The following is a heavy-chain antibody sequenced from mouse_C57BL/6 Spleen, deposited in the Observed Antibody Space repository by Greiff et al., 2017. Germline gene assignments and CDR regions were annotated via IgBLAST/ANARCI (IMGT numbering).Heavy chain of an antibody. J-gene: IGHJ3*01. CDR2: ISSGSITI. V-gene: IGHV5-17*01. Sequence: DVMLVESGGGLVKPGGSLKLSCAASGFTFSDYDMHWVRQAPEKGLEWFAYISSGSITIYYADTVKGRFTISRDNAKNTLFLQMTSLRSEDTAMYYCASGYYDYDEGFAYWGQGTLVTVSA. CDR1: GFTFSDYD. CDR3: ASGYYDYDEGFAY. D-gene: IGHD2-4*01.